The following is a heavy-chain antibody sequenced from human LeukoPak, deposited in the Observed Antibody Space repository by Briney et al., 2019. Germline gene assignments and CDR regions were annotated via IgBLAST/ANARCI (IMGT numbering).Heavy chain of an antibody. CDR3: AKEGDYYDSSGYLTPNFDY. CDR2: ISYDGSNK. J-gene: IGHJ4*02. Sequence: PGGSLRLSCAASGFTFSSYGMHWVRQAPGKGLEWVAVISYDGSNKYYADPVKGRFTISRDNSKNTLYLQMNSLRAEDTAVYYCAKEGDYYDSSGYLTPNFDYWGQGTLVTVSS. D-gene: IGHD3-22*01. CDR1: GFTFSSYG. V-gene: IGHV3-30*18.